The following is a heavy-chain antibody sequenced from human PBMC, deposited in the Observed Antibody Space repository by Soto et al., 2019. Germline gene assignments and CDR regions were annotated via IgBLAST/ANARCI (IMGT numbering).Heavy chain of an antibody. J-gene: IGHJ5*02. CDR1: GFTFDDYA. V-gene: IGHV3-9*01. CDR3: AKVIRHGQQLANDLPEFDP. D-gene: IGHD6-13*01. CDR2: ISWNSGSI. Sequence: GGSLRLSCAASGFTFDDYAMHWVRQAPGKGQEWVSGISWNSGSIGYADSVKGRFTISRDNAKNSLYLQMNSLRAEDTAVYYCAKVIRHGQQLANDLPEFDPWGQGTLVTVSS.